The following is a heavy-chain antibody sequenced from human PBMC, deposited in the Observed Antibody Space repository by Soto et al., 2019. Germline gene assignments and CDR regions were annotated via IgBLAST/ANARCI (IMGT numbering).Heavy chain of an antibody. Sequence: GGSLRLSCAASGFTVSSNYMSWVRQAPGKGLEWVSVIYSGGSTYYADSVKGRFTISRDNSKNTLYLQMNSLRAEDTAVYYCARDDAAERLQHWGQGTLVTVSS. D-gene: IGHD1-1*01. CDR1: GFTVSSNY. CDR2: IYSGGST. V-gene: IGHV3-66*01. CDR3: ARDDAAERLQH. J-gene: IGHJ1*01.